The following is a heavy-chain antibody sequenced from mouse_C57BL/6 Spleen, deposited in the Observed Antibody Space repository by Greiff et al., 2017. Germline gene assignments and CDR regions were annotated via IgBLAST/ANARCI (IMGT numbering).Heavy chain of an antibody. CDR3: ARWNDGSYYFDD. J-gene: IGHJ2*01. V-gene: IGHV1-18*01. CDR2: INPNNGGT. CDR1: GYTFTDYN. Sequence: VQLQQSGPELVKPGASVKIPCKASGYTFTDYNMDWVKQSHGKSLEWIGDINPNNGGTIYNQKFKGKATLTVDKSSSTAYMELRSLTSKDTAVYYCARWNDGSYYFDDWGQGTTLTVSS. D-gene: IGHD2-3*01.